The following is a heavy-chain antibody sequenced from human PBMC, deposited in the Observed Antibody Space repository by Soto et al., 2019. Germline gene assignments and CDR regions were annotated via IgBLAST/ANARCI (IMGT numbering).Heavy chain of an antibody. V-gene: IGHV3-7*01. D-gene: IGHD6-6*01. J-gene: IGHJ6*02. CDR3: AREGRIAARPGYYYYGMDV. CDR1: GFTFSGYW. Sequence: GGSLRLACAASGFTFSGYWMSWVRQAPGKGLGWVANIKQDGSEKYYVDSVKGRFTISRDNAKNSLYLQMNSLRAEDTAVYYCAREGRIAARPGYYYYGMDVWGQGTTVTVSS. CDR2: IKQDGSEK.